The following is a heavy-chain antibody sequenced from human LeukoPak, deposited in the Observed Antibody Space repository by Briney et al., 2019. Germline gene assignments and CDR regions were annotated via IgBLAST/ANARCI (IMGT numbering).Heavy chain of an antibody. J-gene: IGHJ4*02. CDR3: ARPLYDSYVGYFDY. D-gene: IGHD3-3*01. V-gene: IGHV3-48*03. CDR1: GFTFSSYE. Sequence: GGSLRLSCAASGFTFSSYEMNWVRQAPGKGLEWASYISSSGSTIYYADSVKGRFTISRDNAKNSLYLQMNSLRAEDTAVYYCARPLYDSYVGYFDYWGQGTLVTVSS. CDR2: ISSSGSTI.